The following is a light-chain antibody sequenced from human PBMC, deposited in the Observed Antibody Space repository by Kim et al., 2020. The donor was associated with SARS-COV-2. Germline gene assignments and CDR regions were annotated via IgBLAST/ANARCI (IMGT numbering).Light chain of an antibody. V-gene: IGLV6-57*01. CDR3: QSYDSSNQV. Sequence: KTVTISCTRSRGRIASNYVQWYQQRPSRSPATVIYEDNHRPSGVADRFSGSIDSSSNSASLTISGLKTEDEADYYCQSYDSSNQVFGGGTQLTVL. CDR2: EDN. J-gene: IGLJ2*01. CDR1: RGRIASNY.